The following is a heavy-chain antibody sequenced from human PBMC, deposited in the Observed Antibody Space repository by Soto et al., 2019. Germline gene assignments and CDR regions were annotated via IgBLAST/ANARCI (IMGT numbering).Heavy chain of an antibody. D-gene: IGHD2-15*01. V-gene: IGHV1-69*01. CDR3: ARGKDIVVVVAATSYYGMDA. Sequence: KVSCKASGGTFSSYAISWVRQAPGQGLEWMGGIIPIFGTANYAQKFQGRVTITADESTSTAYMELSSLRSEDTAVYYCARGKDIVVVVAATSYYGMDAWGQGTTVTVSS. J-gene: IGHJ6*02. CDR2: IIPIFGTA. CDR1: GGTFSSYA.